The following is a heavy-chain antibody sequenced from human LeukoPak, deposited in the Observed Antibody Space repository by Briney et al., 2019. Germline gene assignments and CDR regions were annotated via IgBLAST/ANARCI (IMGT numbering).Heavy chain of an antibody. V-gene: IGHV4-59*12. D-gene: IGHD1-26*01. J-gene: IGHJ2*01. CDR1: GVSISTYY. CDR3: ARDGFSGSYGKWYFDL. Sequence: SETLSLTCTVSGVSISTYYWSWIRQPPGKGLEWIGYIYHSGSTSYNPSLKSRVTISVDRSTNQFSLKLSSVTAADTAVYYCARDGFSGSYGKWYFDLWGRGTLVTVSS. CDR2: IYHSGST.